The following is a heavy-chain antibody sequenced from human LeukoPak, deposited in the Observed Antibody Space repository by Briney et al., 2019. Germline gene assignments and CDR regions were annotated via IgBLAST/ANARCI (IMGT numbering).Heavy chain of an antibody. CDR2: ICHSGST. Sequence: SETLSLTCAVSGGSISSGGYSWSWIRQPPGKGLEWIGYICHSGSTYYNPSLKSRVTISVDRSKNQFSLKLSSVTAADTAVYYCARESSSFNWFDPWGQGTLVTVSP. CDR1: GGSISSGGYS. D-gene: IGHD6-13*01. J-gene: IGHJ5*02. V-gene: IGHV4-30-2*01. CDR3: ARESSSFNWFDP.